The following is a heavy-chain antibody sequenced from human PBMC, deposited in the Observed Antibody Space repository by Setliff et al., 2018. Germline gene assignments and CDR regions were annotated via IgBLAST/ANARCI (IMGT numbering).Heavy chain of an antibody. CDR2: ISPHNGNT. J-gene: IGHJ4*02. D-gene: IGHD3-10*01. CDR1: GYTFTDFG. V-gene: IGHV1-18*01. CDR3: SRLVRFCTRIVCQRLSGDDY. Sequence: ASVKVSCKASGYTFTDFGVSWVRQAPGQGLEWVGWISPHNGNTYYAPKFQGTVLMTADTSTTTAYLELRSLRSDDTAVYYCSRLVRFCTRIVCQRLSGDDYWGQGTMVTVSS.